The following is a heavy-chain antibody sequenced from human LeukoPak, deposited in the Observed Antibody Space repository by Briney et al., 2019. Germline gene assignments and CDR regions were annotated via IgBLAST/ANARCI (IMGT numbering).Heavy chain of an antibody. D-gene: IGHD3-3*01. CDR3: ARDWADDFWSGYYPKNWFDP. Sequence: SVKVSCKASGGTFSSYAISWVRQAPGQGLEWMGRIIPIFGTANYAQKFQGRVTMTRNTSISTAYMELRSLRSDDTAVYYCARDWADDFWSGYYPKNWFDPWGQGTLVTVSS. CDR1: GGTFSSYA. CDR2: IIPIFGTA. J-gene: IGHJ5*02. V-gene: IGHV1-69*05.